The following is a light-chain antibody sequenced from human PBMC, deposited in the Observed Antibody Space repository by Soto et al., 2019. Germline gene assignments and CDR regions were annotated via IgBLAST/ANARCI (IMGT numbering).Light chain of an antibody. Sequence: QSALTQPRSVSASPGQSVTISCTGTSSDVGDYNYVSWYQQHPGKAPKLMIYDVSKRPSGVPDRFSGSKSGNTASLTISGLQAEDETDYYCCSYAGSYTEVFGGGTKLTVL. J-gene: IGLJ2*01. CDR3: CSYAGSYTEV. CDR2: DVS. CDR1: SSDVGDYNY. V-gene: IGLV2-11*01.